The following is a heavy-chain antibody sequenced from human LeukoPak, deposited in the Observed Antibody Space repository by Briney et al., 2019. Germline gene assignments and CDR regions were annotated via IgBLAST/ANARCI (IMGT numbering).Heavy chain of an antibody. J-gene: IGHJ4*02. V-gene: IGHV1-2*02. CDR2: INPNSGGT. CDR3: ARDRGYDSSGYQYYFDY. D-gene: IGHD3-22*01. Sequence: ASVKVSCKASGYTFTGYYMHWVRQAPGQGLEWMGWINPNSGGTNYAQKFQGRVTMTRDTTISTAYMELSRLRPDDTAVYYCARDRGYDSSGYQYYFDYWGQGTLVTVSS. CDR1: GYTFTGYY.